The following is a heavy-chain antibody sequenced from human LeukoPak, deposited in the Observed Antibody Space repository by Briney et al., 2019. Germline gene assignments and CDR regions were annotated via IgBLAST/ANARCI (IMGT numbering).Heavy chain of an antibody. V-gene: IGHV3-30*03. Sequence: GRSLRLSCAASGFTISTYGMHWVRQAPGKGLEWVALISYDGSDKYYADSVKGRFTISRDNSKNTLYLQMNSLRAEDTAVYYCARVLRDYDSRAYDAFDIWGQGTMVTVSS. CDR2: ISYDGSDK. D-gene: IGHD3-22*01. J-gene: IGHJ3*02. CDR3: ARVLRDYDSRAYDAFDI. CDR1: GFTISTYG.